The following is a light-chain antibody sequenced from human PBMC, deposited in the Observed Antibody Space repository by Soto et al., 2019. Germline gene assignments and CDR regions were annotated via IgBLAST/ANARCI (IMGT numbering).Light chain of an antibody. CDR1: SSNIGAGYD. CDR3: QSCDSSLSGSGD. CDR2: GNS. V-gene: IGLV1-40*01. J-gene: IGLJ1*01. Sequence: QSVLTQPPSVSGAPGQRVTISCTGSSSNIGAGYDVHWYQQLPGTAPKLLIYGNSNRPSGVPDRFSGSKSGTSASLAITGLQAEDEADYYCQSCDSSLSGSGDFGTGTKLTVL.